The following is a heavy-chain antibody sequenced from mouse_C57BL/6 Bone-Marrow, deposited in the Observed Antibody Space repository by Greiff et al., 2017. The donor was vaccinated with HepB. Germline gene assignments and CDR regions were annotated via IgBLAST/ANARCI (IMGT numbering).Heavy chain of an antibody. CDR3: ASYSNYGYFDV. Sequence: EVQLQQSEGGLVQPGSSMKLSCTASGFTFSDYYMAWVRQVPEKGLEWVANINYDGSSTYCLDSLKSRFIISRDNAKNILYLQMSSLKSEDTATYYCASYSNYGYFDVWGTGTTVTVSS. J-gene: IGHJ1*03. CDR2: INYDGSST. CDR1: GFTFSDYY. V-gene: IGHV5-16*01. D-gene: IGHD2-5*01.